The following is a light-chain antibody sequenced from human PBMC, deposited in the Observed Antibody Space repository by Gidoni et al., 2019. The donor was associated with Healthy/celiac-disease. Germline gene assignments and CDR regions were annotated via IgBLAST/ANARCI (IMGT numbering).Light chain of an antibody. J-gene: IGKJ1*01. CDR1: QSISTY. CDR2: AAS. V-gene: IGKV1-39*01. CDR3: QQSYSTLPRT. Sequence: DIQMTQSPSSLSASVGDRVTVTCRASQSISTYLNWYQQKPGKAPKLLIYAASSVHSRVPPRFSGSGSGTDFTLTISSLQPEDFATYYCQQSYSTLPRTFGQXTKVEIK.